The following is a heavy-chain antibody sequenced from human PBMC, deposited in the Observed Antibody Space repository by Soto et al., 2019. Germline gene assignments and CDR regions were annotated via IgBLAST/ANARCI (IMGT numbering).Heavy chain of an antibody. V-gene: IGHV1-69*12. J-gene: IGHJ4*02. D-gene: IGHD5-18*01. CDR3: ASGIQLWLRRINNGYSG. Sequence: QVQLVQSGAEVKKPESSVKVSCKAPGGTFSTYAISWVRQAPGQGLEWMGGIIPMFGTANYAQRCQDRVTITADESTNTDYMELSSLRSEDTAVYFCASGIQLWLRRINNGYSGWGQGTLVTVSS. CDR2: IIPMFGTA. CDR1: GGTFSTYA.